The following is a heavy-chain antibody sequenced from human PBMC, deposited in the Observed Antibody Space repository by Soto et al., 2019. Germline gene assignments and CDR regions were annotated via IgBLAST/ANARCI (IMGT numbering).Heavy chain of an antibody. D-gene: IGHD1-1*01. CDR1: GFTLSSYA. CDR2: ISYDGSNK. Sequence: QVQLVESGGGVVQPGRSLRLTSAASGFTLSSYALHWVRQAPGKGLEWVAVISYDGSNKYYADSVKGRFTISRDNSKNTLYLQMNSLRAEDTAVYYCARDRLRYNWNDFPYYYYGMDVWGQGTTVTVSS. V-gene: IGHV3-30-3*01. J-gene: IGHJ6*02. CDR3: ARDRLRYNWNDFPYYYYGMDV.